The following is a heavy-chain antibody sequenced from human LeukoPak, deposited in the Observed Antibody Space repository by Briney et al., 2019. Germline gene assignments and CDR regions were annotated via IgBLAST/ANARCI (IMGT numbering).Heavy chain of an antibody. J-gene: IGHJ4*02. Sequence: TSETLSLTCSVSGVSISSYYWSWLRQPAGEGLEWVGRIYTSGSTNYNPSLKRRVTMTADTTKNHFSLKLSSVTAADTAVYYCAREVTAVADFDYWGQGTLVTVSS. CDR3: AREVTAVADFDY. CDR1: GVSISSYY. V-gene: IGHV4-4*07. D-gene: IGHD6-19*01. CDR2: IYTSGST.